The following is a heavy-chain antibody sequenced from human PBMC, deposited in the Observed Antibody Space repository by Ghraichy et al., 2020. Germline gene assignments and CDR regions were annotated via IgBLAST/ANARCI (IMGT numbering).Heavy chain of an antibody. CDR2: IYHSGST. CDR3: ARVRGDCGGDCYPDY. Sequence: SETLSLTCAVSGGSISSSNWWSWVRQPPGKGLEWIGEIYHSGSTNYNPSLKSRVTISVDKSKNQFSLKLSSVTAADTAVYYCARVRGDCGGDCYPDYWGQGTLVTVSS. J-gene: IGHJ4*02. V-gene: IGHV4-4*02. CDR1: GGSISSSNW. D-gene: IGHD2-21*02.